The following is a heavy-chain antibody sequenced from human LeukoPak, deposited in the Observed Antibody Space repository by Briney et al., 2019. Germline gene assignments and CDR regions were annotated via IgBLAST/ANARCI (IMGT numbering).Heavy chain of an antibody. CDR1: GFTFSSYS. Sequence: PGGSLRLSCAASGFTFSSYSMNWVRQAPGKGLEWVSSISSSSSYIYYADSVKGRFTISRDNSKNTLYLQMNSLRAEDTAVYYCAKENTAMPFFDIWGQGTMVTVSS. D-gene: IGHD5-18*01. J-gene: IGHJ3*02. CDR2: ISSSSSYI. CDR3: AKENTAMPFFDI. V-gene: IGHV3-21*04.